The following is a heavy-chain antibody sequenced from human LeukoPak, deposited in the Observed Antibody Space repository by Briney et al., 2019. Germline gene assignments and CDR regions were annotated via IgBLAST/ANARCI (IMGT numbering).Heavy chain of an antibody. CDR1: GFTFDDYA. J-gene: IGHJ4*02. V-gene: IGHV3-9*01. CDR2: ISWNSGSI. CDR3: ARKTSGSYGYFDY. Sequence: GGSLRLSCAASGFTFDDYAMHWVRQAPGKGLEWASGISWNSGSIGYADSVKGRFTISRDNAKNSLYLQMNSLRAEDTAVYYCARKTSGSYGYFDYWGQGTLVTVSS. D-gene: IGHD1-26*01.